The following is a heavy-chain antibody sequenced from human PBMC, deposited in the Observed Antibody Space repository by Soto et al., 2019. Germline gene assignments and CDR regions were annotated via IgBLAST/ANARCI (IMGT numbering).Heavy chain of an antibody. Sequence: EVQLVESGGGLVQPGGSLRLSCAASGFTFSSYSMNWVRKAPGKGLEWVSYISSSSSTIYYADSVKGRFTISRDNAKNSLYLQMNSLRAENTAVYYCARGGDILTGPDAFDIWGQGTMVTVSS. J-gene: IGHJ3*02. D-gene: IGHD3-9*01. CDR1: GFTFSSYS. CDR2: ISSSSSTI. CDR3: ARGGDILTGPDAFDI. V-gene: IGHV3-48*01.